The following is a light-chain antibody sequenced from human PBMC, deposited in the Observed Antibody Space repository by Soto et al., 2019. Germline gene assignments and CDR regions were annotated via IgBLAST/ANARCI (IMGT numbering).Light chain of an antibody. CDR3: SSFAGSFYWV. CDR2: EVS. J-gene: IGLJ2*01. CDR1: SSDVGGYNY. V-gene: IGLV2-8*01. Sequence: QSALTQPPSASGSPGQSVTISCTGTSSDVGGYNYVSWYQQHPGKAPKLMIYEVSQRPSGVPDRFSGSKSGNTASLTVSGLQAEDEADYYCSSFAGSFYWVFGGGTKLTFL.